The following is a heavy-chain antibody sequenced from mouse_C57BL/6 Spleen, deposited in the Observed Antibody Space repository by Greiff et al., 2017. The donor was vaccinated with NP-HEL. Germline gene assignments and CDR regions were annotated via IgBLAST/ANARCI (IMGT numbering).Heavy chain of an antibody. V-gene: IGHV5-4*01. CDR2: ISDGGSYT. D-gene: IGHD2-4*01. CDR3: ARDRREWGIYYDYAY. J-gene: IGHJ3*01. Sequence: DVQLVESGGGLVKPGGSLKLSCAASGFTFSSYAMSWVRQTPEKRLEWVATISDGGSYTYYPDNVKGRFTISRDNAKNNLYLQMSHLKSEDTAMYYCARDRREWGIYYDYAYWGQGTLVTVSA. CDR1: GFTFSSYA.